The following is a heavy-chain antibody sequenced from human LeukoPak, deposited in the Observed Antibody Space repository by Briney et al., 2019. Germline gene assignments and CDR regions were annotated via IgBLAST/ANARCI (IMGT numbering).Heavy chain of an antibody. D-gene: IGHD5-24*01. J-gene: IGHJ3*02. CDR2: TYYRSKWYN. V-gene: IGHV6-1*01. Sequence: SQTLSLACAISGDSVSSNSAAWNWIRQSPSRGLEWLGRTYYRSKWYNDYAVSVKSRITINPDTSKNQFSLQLNSVTPEDTAVYYCARGPRDGYPIGDAFDIWGQGTMVTVSS. CDR1: GDSVSSNSAA. CDR3: ARGPRDGYPIGDAFDI.